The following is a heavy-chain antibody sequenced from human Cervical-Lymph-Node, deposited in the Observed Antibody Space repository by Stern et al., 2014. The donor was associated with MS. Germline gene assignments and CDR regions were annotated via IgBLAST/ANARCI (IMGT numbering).Heavy chain of an antibody. Sequence: EVKLVESGGGVIQPGGSLRLSCTASGFTVSRDYMTWVRQAPGKGLEWVSRRTNVGSTFYTDSVKGRFTISRDDSKNTVYLHMTSLRAEDTAMYYCARDTSSPERSDWWGQGTLVTVSS. CDR2: RTNVGST. J-gene: IGHJ4*02. D-gene: IGHD1-1*01. CDR3: ARDTSSPERSDW. V-gene: IGHV3-53*01. CDR1: GFTVSRDY.